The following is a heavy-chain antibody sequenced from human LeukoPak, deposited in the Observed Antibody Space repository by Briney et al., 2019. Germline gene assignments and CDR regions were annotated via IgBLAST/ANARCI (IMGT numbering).Heavy chain of an antibody. J-gene: IGHJ4*02. CDR1: GYTFTSYY. Sequence: ASVKVSCKASGYTFTSYYMHWVRQAPGQGLEWVGIINPSCGSTSYAQKFPGKHTMTRDTSTSTAYMELSSLRSDDPAVYYCARGQVGLYWSDYWGQGTLVTVSS. CDR2: INPSCGST. CDR3: ARGQVGLYWSDY. D-gene: IGHD2-8*02. V-gene: IGHV1-46*01.